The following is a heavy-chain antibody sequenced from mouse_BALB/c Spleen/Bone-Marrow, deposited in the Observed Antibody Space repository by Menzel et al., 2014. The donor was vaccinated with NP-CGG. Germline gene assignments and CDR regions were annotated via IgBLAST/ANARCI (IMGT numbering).Heavy chain of an antibody. D-gene: IGHD2-1*01. CDR3: ARYGNYAVDY. CDR2: VWSDGST. CDR1: GFSLSSYG. V-gene: IGHV2-6*02. Sequence: QVQLQQSGPGLVAPSQSLSITCTVSGFSLSSYGVHWVRQSPGKGLEWLGVVWSDGSTTYNSALKSRLSISKDNSKSQVFLKMNSLQTDDTAIYYCARYGNYAVDYWGQGTSVTVSS. J-gene: IGHJ4*01.